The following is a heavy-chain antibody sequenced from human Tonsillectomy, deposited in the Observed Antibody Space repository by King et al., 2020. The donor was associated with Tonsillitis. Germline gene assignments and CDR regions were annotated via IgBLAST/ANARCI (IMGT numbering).Heavy chain of an antibody. CDR2: IIPIFGTA. J-gene: IGHJ6*03. CDR3: ARDRKIGRRWELHSGYYYYMDV. D-gene: IGHD1-26*01. Sequence: QLVQSGAEVKKPGSSVKVSCKASGGTFSSYAISWVRQAPGQGLEWMGGIIPIFGTANYAQKFQGRVTITADKSTSTAYMELSSLRSEDTAVYYCARDRKIGRRWELHSGYYYYMDVWGKGTTVTVSS. V-gene: IGHV1-69*06. CDR1: GGTFSSYA.